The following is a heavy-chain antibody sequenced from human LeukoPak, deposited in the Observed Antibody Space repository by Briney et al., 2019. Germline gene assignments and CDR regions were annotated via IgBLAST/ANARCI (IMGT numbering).Heavy chain of an antibody. D-gene: IGHD3-22*01. V-gene: IGHV3-43*02. CDR1: GFTFDDYA. J-gene: IGHJ4*02. Sequence: GGSLRLSCAASGFTFDDYAMHWIRQAPGKGLEWVSLISGDGGSTYYADSVKGRFTISRDNGKNSLYLQMNSLRTDDTALYYCAKDLYDSSGYCFDYWGQGTLVTVSS. CDR3: AKDLYDSSGYCFDY. CDR2: ISGDGGST.